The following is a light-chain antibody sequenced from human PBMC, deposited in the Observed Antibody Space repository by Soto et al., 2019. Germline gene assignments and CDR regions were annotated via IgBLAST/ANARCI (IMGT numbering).Light chain of an antibody. CDR1: SSDVGHYTY. Sequence: QSVLTQPPSASGSPGQSVTISCTGTSSDVGHYTYVAWYQQHPGKAPKLLLYEVHKRPSGVPDRFSGSKSGNTASLTVSGLQADDQAAYYCSSYPANNNLAVFGTGTKVTV. CDR3: SSYPANNNLAV. CDR2: EVH. V-gene: IGLV2-8*01. J-gene: IGLJ1*01.